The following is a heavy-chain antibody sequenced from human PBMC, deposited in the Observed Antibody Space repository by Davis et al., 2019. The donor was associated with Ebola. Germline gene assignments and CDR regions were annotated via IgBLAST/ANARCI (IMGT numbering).Heavy chain of an antibody. CDR2: ISSSSNYI. Sequence: PGGSLRLSCAASGFTFSSNSMNWVRQAPGKGLEWVSFISSSSNYIYYADSVKGRFTVSRDNAKNSLYLQMNSLRAEDTAVYYCAKSVAGPPGDWGQGTLVTVSS. CDR1: GFTFSSNS. V-gene: IGHV3-21*01. D-gene: IGHD4-23*01. J-gene: IGHJ4*02. CDR3: AKSVAGPPGD.